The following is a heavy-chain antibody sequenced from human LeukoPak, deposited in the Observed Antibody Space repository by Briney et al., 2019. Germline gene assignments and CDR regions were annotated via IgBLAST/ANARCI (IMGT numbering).Heavy chain of an antibody. CDR2: INPNSGGT. Sequence: ASVKVSCKASGYTFTGYYMHWVRQAPGQGLEWMGWINPNSGGTNYAQKFQGRVTMTRDTSISTAYMELSRLRSDDTAVYYCARDPVTPGYNYPRRGYNWFDPWGQGTLVTVSS. D-gene: IGHD5-18*01. J-gene: IGHJ5*02. CDR3: ARDPVTPGYNYPRRGYNWFDP. CDR1: GYTFTGYY. V-gene: IGHV1-2*02.